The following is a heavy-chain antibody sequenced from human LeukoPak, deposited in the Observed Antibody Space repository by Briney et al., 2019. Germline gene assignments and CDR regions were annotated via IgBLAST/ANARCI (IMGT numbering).Heavy chain of an antibody. D-gene: IGHD3-3*01. CDR1: GFTFSSYW. V-gene: IGHV3-7*03. J-gene: IGHJ4*02. CDR2: IKEDGSER. Sequence: PGRSLRLSCAASGFTFSSYWMNWVRQTPGKGLEWVASIKEDGSERQYVDSVKGRFSISRDNTKGSLFLQLNSLRAEDTAVYYCARESRFLAPDYWGQGTLDTVSS. CDR3: ARESRFLAPDY.